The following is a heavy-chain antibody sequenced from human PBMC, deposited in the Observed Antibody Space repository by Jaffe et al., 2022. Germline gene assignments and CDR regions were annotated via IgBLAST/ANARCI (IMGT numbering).Heavy chain of an antibody. V-gene: IGHV4-34*01. CDR2: INHSGST. CDR1: GGSFSGYY. D-gene: IGHD3-10*01. Sequence: QVQLQQWGAGLLKPSETLSLTCAVYGGSFSGYYWSWIRQPPGKGLEWIGEINHSGSTNYNPSLKSRVTISVDTSKNQFSLKLSSVTAADTAVYYCASRRLSWGSGRSSYYFDYWGQGTLVTVSS. CDR3: ASRRLSWGSGRSSYYFDY. J-gene: IGHJ4*02.